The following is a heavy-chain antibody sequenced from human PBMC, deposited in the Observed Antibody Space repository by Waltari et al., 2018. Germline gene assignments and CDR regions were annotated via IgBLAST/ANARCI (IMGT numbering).Heavy chain of an antibody. CDR1: GFTFSSHS. Sequence: ELQLVESGGGLVKPGGSLRLSCAASGFTFSSHSMNWVRQAPGKGLEWVASITSCSSFMYYADSLKGRFTISGDNAKNSLFLQMNSLRAEDTALYYCATGRGGGYFDYWGQGTLVTVSS. CDR3: ATGRGGGYFDY. V-gene: IGHV3-21*02. D-gene: IGHD2-21*01. CDR2: ITSCSSFM. J-gene: IGHJ4*02.